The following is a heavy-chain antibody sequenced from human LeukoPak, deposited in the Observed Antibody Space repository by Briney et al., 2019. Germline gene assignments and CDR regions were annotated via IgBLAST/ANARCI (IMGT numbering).Heavy chain of an antibody. D-gene: IGHD3/OR15-3a*01. J-gene: IGHJ4*02. V-gene: IGHV3-49*04. CDR2: IRSNTYGGTT. CDR1: GFTFGDYA. CDR3: TSGLWTY. Sequence: GGSLRLSCTASGFTFGDYAMSWVRQAPGKGLEWVGFIRSNTYGGTTQYAASVKGRFTVSRDDSKSIAYLQMNSLKTEDTAVYYCTSGLWTYWGQGTLVTVSS.